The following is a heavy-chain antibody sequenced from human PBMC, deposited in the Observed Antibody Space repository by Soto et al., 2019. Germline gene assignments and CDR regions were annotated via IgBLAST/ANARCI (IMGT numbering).Heavy chain of an antibody. CDR3: ARHRYYEGRVPGYGRDV. V-gene: IGHV3-11*01. D-gene: IGHD3-16*01. J-gene: IGHJ6*02. CDR2: ISSGGSFI. Sequence: QVQLVESGGGLVKPGGSLRLSCAASGFTFSDYYMSWIRQAPGKGLEYFSYISSGGSFIYYADSVKGRFTISRDTAKTSLDLQMNRLRAGDTARYYCARHRYYEGRVPGYGRDVWGQGTTVTVSS. CDR1: GFTFSDYY.